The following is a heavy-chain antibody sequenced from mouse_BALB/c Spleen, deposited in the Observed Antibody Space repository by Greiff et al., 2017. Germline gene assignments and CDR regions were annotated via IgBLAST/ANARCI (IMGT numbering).Heavy chain of an antibody. CDR1: GFTFSSYT. CDR3: ARHNGSPWFAY. V-gene: IGHV5-12-2*01. D-gene: IGHD1-1*01. CDR2: ISNGGGST. Sequence: DVMLVESGGGLVQPGGSLKLSCAASGFTFSSYTMSWVRQTPEKRLEWVAYISNGGGSTYYPDTVKGRFTISRDNAKNTLYLQMSSLKSEDTAMYYCARHNGSPWFAYWGQGTLVTVSA. J-gene: IGHJ3*01.